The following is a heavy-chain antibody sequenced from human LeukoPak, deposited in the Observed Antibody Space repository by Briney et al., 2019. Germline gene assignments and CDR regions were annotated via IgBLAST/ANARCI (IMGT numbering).Heavy chain of an antibody. CDR1: GFTFSSYW. CDR3: ARELMVYATRVWFDP. J-gene: IGHJ5*02. CDR2: IKQDGSEK. D-gene: IGHD2-8*01. V-gene: IGHV3-7*01. Sequence: PGGSLRLSCAASGFTFSSYWMSWVRQAPGKGLEWVANIKQDGSEKYNVDSVKGRFTISRDNAKNSLYLQMNSLRAEDTALYYCARELMVYATRVWFDPWGQGTLVTVSS.